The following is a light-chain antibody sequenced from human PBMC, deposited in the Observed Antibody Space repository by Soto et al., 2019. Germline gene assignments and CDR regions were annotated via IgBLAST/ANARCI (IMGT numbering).Light chain of an antibody. Sequence: APGQPASLSWSPGQALPPSRTGKSSDVGGYNYVSWYQQHPGKAPKLMIYDVSNRPSGVSNRFSGSKSGNTASLTISGLQAEDEADYYCSSYTSSSTLDVFGTGTRSPS. CDR2: DVS. CDR3: SSYTSSSTLDV. V-gene: IGLV2-14*01. J-gene: IGLJ1*01. CDR1: SSDVGGYNY.